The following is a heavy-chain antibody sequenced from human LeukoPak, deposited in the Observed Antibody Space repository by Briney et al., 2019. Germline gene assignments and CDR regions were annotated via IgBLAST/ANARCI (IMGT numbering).Heavy chain of an antibody. CDR1: GGSISSSSYY. V-gene: IGHV4-39*01. J-gene: IGHJ5*02. CDR2: IYYSGST. Sequence: PSETLSLTCTVSGGSISSSSYYWGWIRQPPGKGLEWIGSIYYSGSTYYNPSLKSRVTISVDTSKNQFSLKLSSVTAADTAVYYCARRLLFGRGVMSSNWFDPWGQGTLVTVSS. D-gene: IGHD3-10*01. CDR3: ARRLLFGRGVMSSNWFDP.